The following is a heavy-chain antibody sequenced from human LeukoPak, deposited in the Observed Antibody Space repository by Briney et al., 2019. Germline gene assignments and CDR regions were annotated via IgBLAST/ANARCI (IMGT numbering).Heavy chain of an antibody. Sequence: ASVKVSCKASGYTFTSYYMHWVRQAPGQGLEWMGIINPSGGSTTYAQKFQGRVTMTRDTSTSTVYMELSSLRSEDTAVYYCARGAPAFDYVWGGPLPYWGQGTLVTVSS. CDR1: GYTFTSYY. CDR3: ARGAPAFDYVWGGPLPY. D-gene: IGHD3-16*01. V-gene: IGHV1-46*01. J-gene: IGHJ4*02. CDR2: INPSGGST.